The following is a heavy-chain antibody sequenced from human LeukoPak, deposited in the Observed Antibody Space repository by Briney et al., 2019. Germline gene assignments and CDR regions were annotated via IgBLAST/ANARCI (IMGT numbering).Heavy chain of an antibody. D-gene: IGHD3-3*01. CDR3: ARGINYDFWSGYRKNWFDP. V-gene: IGHV4-34*01. J-gene: IGHJ5*02. CDR1: GGSFSGYY. Sequence: NPSETLSLTCAVYGGSFSGYYWSWIRQPPGKGLEWIGEINHSGSTNYNPSLKSRVTISVDTSKNQSSLKLSSVTAADTAVYYCARGINYDFWSGYRKNWFDPWGQGTLVTVSS. CDR2: INHSGST.